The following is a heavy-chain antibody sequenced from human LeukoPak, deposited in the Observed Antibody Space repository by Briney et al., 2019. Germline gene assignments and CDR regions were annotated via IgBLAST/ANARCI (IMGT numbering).Heavy chain of an antibody. CDR1: GYSFTGYY. V-gene: IGHV1-2*02. CDR3: ARTNGGYEYN. CDR2: INPYSGDT. J-gene: IGHJ4*02. D-gene: IGHD5-12*01. Sequence: VSVKVSCKASGYSFTGYYIHWVRQAPGQGLAWMGWINPYSGDTTYAQKFQGRLTLTRDTSISTAYMEVSRLKSDDTAVYYCARTNGGYEYNWGQGTRVIVSS.